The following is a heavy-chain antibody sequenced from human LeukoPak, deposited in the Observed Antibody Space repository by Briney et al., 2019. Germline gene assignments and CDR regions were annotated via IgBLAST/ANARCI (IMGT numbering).Heavy chain of an antibody. CDR2: INQGGSDK. Sequence: GGSLRLSCAASGFTFSGHWMSWVRQARGKGLEWVANINQGGSDKYYVDSVKGRFTISRDNANNLLYLQMNSLRGEGTAVYYCTRDRSRAEDDWGQGTLVTVSS. V-gene: IGHV3-7*01. J-gene: IGHJ4*02. CDR3: TRDRSRAEDD. CDR1: GFTFSGHW. D-gene: IGHD1-14*01.